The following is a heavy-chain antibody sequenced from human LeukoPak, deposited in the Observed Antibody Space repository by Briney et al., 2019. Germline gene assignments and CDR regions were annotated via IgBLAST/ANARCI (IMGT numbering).Heavy chain of an antibody. CDR2: IYYGGST. D-gene: IGHD3-22*01. CDR1: GGSISSYY. CDR3: ASTGDYYDSSGYTLFDY. J-gene: IGHJ4*02. Sequence: PSETLSLTCTVSGGSISSYYWSWIRQPPGKGLEWIGYIYYGGSTNYNPSLKSRVTISVDTSKNQFSLKLSSVTAADTAVYYCASTGDYYDSSGYTLFDYWGQGTLVTVSS. V-gene: IGHV4-59*01.